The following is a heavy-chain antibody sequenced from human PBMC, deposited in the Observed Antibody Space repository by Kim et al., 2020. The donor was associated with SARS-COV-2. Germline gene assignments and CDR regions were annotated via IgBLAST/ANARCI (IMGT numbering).Heavy chain of an antibody. CDR1: GFTFTSYS. Sequence: GGSLRLSCAASGFTFTSYSMNWVRQAPGKGLEWISIISRSSENIYYADSVQGRFTISRDNAKNSLYLQMNSLRDEDTAVYYCVRDHDYAFDHWGQGTLVT. J-gene: IGHJ4*02. CDR3: VRDHDYAFDH. V-gene: IGHV3-48*02. D-gene: IGHD4-17*01. CDR2: ISRSSENI.